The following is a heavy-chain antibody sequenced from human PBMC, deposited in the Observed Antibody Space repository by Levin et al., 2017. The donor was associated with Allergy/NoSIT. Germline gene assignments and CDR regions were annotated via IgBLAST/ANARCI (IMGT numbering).Heavy chain of an antibody. D-gene: IGHD3-3*01. Sequence: GESLKISCKASGYTFTGYYLHWVRQAPGQGLEWMGWINPNTGGTNYAHKFQGRVTMTGDTSISTAYMELSSLRSDDTAVYYCARTEFDFSSGYYYFDYWGQGILVTVSS. CDR1: GYTFTGYY. V-gene: IGHV1-2*02. J-gene: IGHJ4*02. CDR3: ARTEFDFSSGYYYFDY. CDR2: INPNTGGT.